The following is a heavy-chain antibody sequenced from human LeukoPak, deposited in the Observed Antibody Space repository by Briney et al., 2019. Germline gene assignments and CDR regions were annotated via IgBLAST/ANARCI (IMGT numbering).Heavy chain of an antibody. J-gene: IGHJ4*02. CDR3: AKVGFSEMGWLLYSDH. CDR1: GFTFSTYA. CDR2: ISGSSGHT. V-gene: IGHV3-23*01. D-gene: IGHD3-3*01. Sequence: GGSLRLSCAASGFTFSTYAMSWVRQAPGQGLEWVSAISGSSGHTYYEDSVKGRLTISRDNSKNTLYLQMNSLRAEDTAVYYCAKVGFSEMGWLLYSDHWGQGTLVTVSS.